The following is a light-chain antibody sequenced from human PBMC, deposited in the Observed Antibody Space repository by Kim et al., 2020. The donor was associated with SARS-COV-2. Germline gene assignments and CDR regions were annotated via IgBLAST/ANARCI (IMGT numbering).Light chain of an antibody. CDR1: NVGSKN. Sequence: LGQTARITGGGNNVGSKNVHWYQQKPGQAPVLVIYRDSNRPSGIPERFSGSNSGNTATLTISRAQAGDEADDYCQVWDSSTANVVFGGGTQLTVL. CDR3: QVWDSSTANVV. V-gene: IGLV3-9*01. CDR2: RDS. J-gene: IGLJ2*01.